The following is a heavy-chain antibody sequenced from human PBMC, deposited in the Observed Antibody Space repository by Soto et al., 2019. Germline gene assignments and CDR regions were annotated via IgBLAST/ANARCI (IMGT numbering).Heavy chain of an antibody. Sequence: EVQLVESGGGLVQPGGSLRLSCAASGFTFSSYWMHWVRQAPGKGLVWVSRINSDGSSTSYADSVKGRFTISRDNAKNTLYLQMNSLRAADTAVYFCARPRPYCGGDCPDSWGQGTLVTVSS. CDR1: GFTFSSYW. V-gene: IGHV3-74*01. D-gene: IGHD2-21*02. CDR3: ARPRPYCGGDCPDS. J-gene: IGHJ4*02. CDR2: INSDGSST.